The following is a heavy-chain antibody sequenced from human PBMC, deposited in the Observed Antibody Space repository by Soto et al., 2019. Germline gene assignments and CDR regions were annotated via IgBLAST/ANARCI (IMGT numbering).Heavy chain of an antibody. D-gene: IGHD1-20*01. CDR1: GDSIRSRSYY. CDR3: ATTDAEKVGIWFDP. V-gene: IGHV4-39*01. J-gene: IGHJ5*02. CDR2: IHDSGTT. Sequence: SETLSLTCTVSGDSIRSRSYYWGWVRQPPGKGLEWIGSIHDSGTTFYNPSLKSRVTISGDPSKSQFYLTMNSVTAEDTVVYYCATTDAEKVGIWFDPWGQGTLVTFSS.